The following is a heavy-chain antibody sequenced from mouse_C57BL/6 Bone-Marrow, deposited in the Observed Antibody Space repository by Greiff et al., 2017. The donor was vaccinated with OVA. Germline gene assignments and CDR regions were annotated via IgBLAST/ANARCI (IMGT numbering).Heavy chain of an antibody. CDR2: ISSGGSYT. Sequence: EVQGVESGGDLVKPGGSLKLSCAASGFTFSSYGMSWVRQTPDKRLEWVATISSGGSYTYYPDSVKGRFTISRDNAKNTLYLQMSSLRSKDTAMYYCARLDYWGQGTSVTVSS. J-gene: IGHJ4*01. CDR1: GFTFSSYG. V-gene: IGHV5-6*01. CDR3: ARLDY.